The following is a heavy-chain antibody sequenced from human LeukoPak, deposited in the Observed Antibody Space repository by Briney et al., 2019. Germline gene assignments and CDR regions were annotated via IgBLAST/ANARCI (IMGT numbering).Heavy chain of an antibody. V-gene: IGHV1-8*01. J-gene: IGHJ6*03. CDR3: ARGGSSYDFWSGYYNYYYYYYMDV. CDR2: MNPNSGNT. D-gene: IGHD3-3*01. Sequence: APVKVSCKASGYTFTSYDINWVRQATGQGLEWMGWMNPNSGNTGYAQKFQGRVTMTRNTSISTAYMELSSLRSEDTAVYYCARGGSSYDFWSGYYNYYYYYYMDVWGKGTTVTVSS. CDR1: GYTFTSYD.